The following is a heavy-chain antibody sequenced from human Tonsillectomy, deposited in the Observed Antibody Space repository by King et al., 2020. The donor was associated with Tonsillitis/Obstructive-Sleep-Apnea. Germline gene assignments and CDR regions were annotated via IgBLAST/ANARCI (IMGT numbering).Heavy chain of an antibody. J-gene: IGHJ5*02. V-gene: IGHV3-33*01. D-gene: IGHD5-12*01. CDR2: VWHDGGNK. CDR3: ARDIIVAAILPSPTWCDP. Sequence: VQLVESGGDVVQPGRSLRLSCAASGFTFSSYGMHWVRQAPGKGLEWVAVVWHDGGNKYYADSVQGRFTISRDNSKNTLYLQMNSLRVEDTAVYYCARDIIVAAILPSPTWCDPWGQGTLAT. CDR1: GFTFSSYG.